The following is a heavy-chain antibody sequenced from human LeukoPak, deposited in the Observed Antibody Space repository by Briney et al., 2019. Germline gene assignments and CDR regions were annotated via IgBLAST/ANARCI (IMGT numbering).Heavy chain of an antibody. Sequence: LGESLKISCKGSGYSFTSYWIGWVRQMPGKGLEWMGIIYPGDSDTRYSPSFQGQVTISADKSISTAYLQWSSLRASDTAMYYCARPTPLHNDYGAFDYWGQGTLVTVSS. J-gene: IGHJ4*02. CDR1: GYSFTSYW. CDR2: IYPGDSDT. D-gene: IGHD4-17*01. CDR3: ARPTPLHNDYGAFDY. V-gene: IGHV5-51*01.